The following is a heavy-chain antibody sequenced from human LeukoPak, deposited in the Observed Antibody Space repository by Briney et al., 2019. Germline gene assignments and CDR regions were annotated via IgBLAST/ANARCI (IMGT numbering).Heavy chain of an antibody. CDR2: MNPNSGNT. CDR1: GYTFTNYD. V-gene: IGHV1-8*01. CDR3: ARWKYSSSWYDFAYYYYGMDV. J-gene: IGHJ6*02. D-gene: IGHD6-13*01. Sequence: ASVKVSCKASGYTFTNYDINWVRQATGQGLEWMGWMNPNSGNTGYAQKFQGRVTMTRNTSISTAYMELSSLRSEDTAVYYCARWKYSSSWYDFAYYYYGMDVWGQGTTVTVSS.